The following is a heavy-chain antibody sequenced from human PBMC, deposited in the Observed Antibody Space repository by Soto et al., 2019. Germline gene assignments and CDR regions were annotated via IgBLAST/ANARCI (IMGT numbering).Heavy chain of an antibody. CDR2: TGPGLGNT. V-gene: IGHV1-69*10. J-gene: IGHJ6*02. CDR3: GRGSFRPYDMDV. Sequence: SVDVSCKTCGDNFKKNVFTWVRQAPGQGLDGIGGTGPGLGNTHYLEEFQGRVIIIVDDVTRTVYMVLGDSTPDDTAIYYYGRGSFRPYDMDVGGQGTTVTVSS. D-gene: IGHD3-10*01. CDR1: GDNFKKNV.